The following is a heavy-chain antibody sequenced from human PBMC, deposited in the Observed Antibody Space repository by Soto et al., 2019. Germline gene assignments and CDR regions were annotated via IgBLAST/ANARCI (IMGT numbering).Heavy chain of an antibody. D-gene: IGHD6-13*01. CDR3: ARCGYSSSWYGSVYYYYGMDV. Sequence: PSETLSLTCAVSGYSISSGYYWGWIRQPPGKGLEWIGSIYRSGSTYYNPSLKSRVTISVDTSKNQFSLKLSSVTAADTAVYYCARCGYSSSWYGSVYYYYGMDVWGQGTTVTAP. J-gene: IGHJ6*02. V-gene: IGHV4-38-2*01. CDR2: IYRSGST. CDR1: GYSISSGYY.